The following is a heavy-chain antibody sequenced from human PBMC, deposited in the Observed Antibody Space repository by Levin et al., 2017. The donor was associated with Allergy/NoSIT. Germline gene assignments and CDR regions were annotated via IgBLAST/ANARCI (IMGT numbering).Heavy chain of an antibody. Sequence: GGSLRLSCAASGFTFSSYWMSWVRQAPGKGLEWVANIKQDGSEKYYVDSVKGRFTISRDNAKNSLYLQMNSLRAEDTAVYYCARDVNTRSGYFDWLSRFGGFDYWGQGTLVTVSS. V-gene: IGHV3-7*01. CDR2: IKQDGSEK. D-gene: IGHD3-9*01. J-gene: IGHJ4*02. CDR1: GFTFSSYW. CDR3: ARDVNTRSGYFDWLSRFGGFDY.